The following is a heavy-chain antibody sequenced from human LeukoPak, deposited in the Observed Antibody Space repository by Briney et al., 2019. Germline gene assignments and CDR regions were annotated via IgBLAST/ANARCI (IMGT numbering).Heavy chain of an antibody. CDR3: AELGITMIGGV. J-gene: IGHJ6*04. V-gene: IGHV3-48*03. CDR1: GFTVSSYE. D-gene: IGHD3-10*02. CDR2: ISTSGIR. Sequence: GGSLRLSCAASGFTVSSYEMNWVRQGPGKRLEWVSYISTSGIRLYADSVKGRFTISRDNVKDSLYLQMNSLRAEDTAVYYCAELGITMIGGVWGKGTTVTISS.